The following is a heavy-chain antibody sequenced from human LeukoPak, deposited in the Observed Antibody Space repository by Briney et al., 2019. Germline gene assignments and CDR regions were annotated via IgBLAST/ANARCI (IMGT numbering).Heavy chain of an antibody. CDR3: ARSEWELLHFDY. CDR1: GGSISSYY. CDR2: IYYSGST. Sequence: SETLSLTCTVSGGSISSYYWSWIRQPPGKGLEWFGYIYYSGSTNYNPSLKSRVTISVDTSKNQFSLKLSSVTAADTAVYYCARSEWELLHFDYWGQGTLVTVSS. V-gene: IGHV4-59*01. D-gene: IGHD1-26*01. J-gene: IGHJ4*02.